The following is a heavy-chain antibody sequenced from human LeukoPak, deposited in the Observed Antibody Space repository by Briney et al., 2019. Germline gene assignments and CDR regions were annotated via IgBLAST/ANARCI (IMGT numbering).Heavy chain of an antibody. Sequence: GESLTISCKGSGYSFTSYWIGWVRQMPGKGLEWMGIIYPGDSDTRYSPSFQGQVTISADKSISTAYLQWSSLKASDTAMYYRARLERFCSGGTCYFGYWGQGTLVTVSS. V-gene: IGHV5-51*01. CDR1: GYSFTSYW. J-gene: IGHJ4*02. D-gene: IGHD2-15*01. CDR3: ARLERFCSGGTCYFGY. CDR2: IYPGDSDT.